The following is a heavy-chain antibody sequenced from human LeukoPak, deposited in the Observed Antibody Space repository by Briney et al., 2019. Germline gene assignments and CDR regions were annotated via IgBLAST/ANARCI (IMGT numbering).Heavy chain of an antibody. CDR1: GYTFTSYG. D-gene: IGHD4-17*01. J-gene: IGHJ6*02. V-gene: IGHV1-18*01. CDR3: AGYGVYGDYYYYYGMDV. Sequence: ASVKVSCKASGYTFTSYGISWVRQAPGQGLEWMGWISAYNGNTNYAQKLQGRVTMTTDTSTSTAYMELRSLRSDDTAVYYCAGYGVYGDYYYYYGMDVWGQGTTVTVSS. CDR2: ISAYNGNT.